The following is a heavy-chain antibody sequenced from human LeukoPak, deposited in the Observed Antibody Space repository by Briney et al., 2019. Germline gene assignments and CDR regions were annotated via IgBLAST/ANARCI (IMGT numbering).Heavy chain of an antibody. J-gene: IGHJ4*02. Sequence: ASVKVSCKASGYTFTGYYIHWVRQAPGQGLEWMGRINPNSGGTNYAQKFQGWVTMTRDTSISTAYMELSRLTSDDTAVYYCGRRKGEPNIFDYWGQGTLVTASS. V-gene: IGHV1-2*04. D-gene: IGHD3-16*01. CDR2: INPNSGGT. CDR3: GRRKGEPNIFDY. CDR1: GYTFTGYY.